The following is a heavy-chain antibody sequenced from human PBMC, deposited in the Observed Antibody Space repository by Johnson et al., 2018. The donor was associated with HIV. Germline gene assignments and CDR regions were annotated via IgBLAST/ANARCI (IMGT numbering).Heavy chain of an antibody. CDR1: GFTVCSNY. CDR3: ARDRLSSSSYNDAFDI. V-gene: IGHV3-66*02. CDR2: IFSDGTT. J-gene: IGHJ3*02. D-gene: IGHD2-2*02. Sequence: VQLVESGGGLVQPGGSLRLSCAASGFTVCSNYMNWVRQAPGKGLEWVSVIFSDGTTYYAGSVKGRFTISRDNSKNTLYLQMNSLRSEVTAVYYCARDRLSSSSYNDAFDIWGQGTMVTVSS.